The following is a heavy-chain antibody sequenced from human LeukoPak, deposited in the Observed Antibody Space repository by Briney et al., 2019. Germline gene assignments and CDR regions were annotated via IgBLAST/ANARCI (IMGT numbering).Heavy chain of an antibody. Sequence: SVKVSCKASGYTFTSYAISWVRQAPGQGLEWMGGITPIFGTANYAQKFQGRVTITTDESTSTAYMELSSLRSEDTAVYYCAGGIAAADAQYYFDYWGQGTLVTVSS. CDR1: GYTFTSYA. J-gene: IGHJ4*02. CDR2: ITPIFGTA. V-gene: IGHV1-69*05. CDR3: AGGIAAADAQYYFDY. D-gene: IGHD6-13*01.